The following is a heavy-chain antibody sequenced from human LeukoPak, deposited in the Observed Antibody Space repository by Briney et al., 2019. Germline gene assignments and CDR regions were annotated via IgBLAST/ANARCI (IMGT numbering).Heavy chain of an antibody. Sequence: PGGSLRLSCAASGFTFSSYTINWVRQAPGKGLEWVSSITSSSSYINYADSAKGRFTIFRDNAKNSLYLQMNSLRAEDTAVYYCARVLLGATTINYYYYYMDVWGKGTTVTVSS. CDR2: ITSSSSYI. CDR1: GFTFSSYT. CDR3: ARVLLGATTINYYYYYMDV. J-gene: IGHJ6*03. V-gene: IGHV3-21*01. D-gene: IGHD1-26*01.